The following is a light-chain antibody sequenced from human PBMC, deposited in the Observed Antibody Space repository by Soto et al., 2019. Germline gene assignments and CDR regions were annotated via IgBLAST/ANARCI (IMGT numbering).Light chain of an antibody. Sequence: IQMTQSPSSVSASVGDRVTITCRASQGISSYLAWYQQKPGKAPKLLIYAASTLQSGVPSRFSGSGSGTDFTLTISCLQSEDFATYYCQQYYSYPPVFGPGTKVDIK. CDR1: QGISSY. J-gene: IGKJ3*01. V-gene: IGKV1-8*01. CDR3: QQYYSYPPV. CDR2: AAS.